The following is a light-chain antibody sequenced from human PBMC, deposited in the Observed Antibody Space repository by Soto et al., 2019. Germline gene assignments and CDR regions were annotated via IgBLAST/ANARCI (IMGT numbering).Light chain of an antibody. Sequence: DIQMTQSPSSLSASVGDRLNITGRAIQSISSYLNWYQQKPGKAPKLLIYAASTLQSGVPSRFTGSGSGTDVTLIISSLQPEEFATYYCQQSYSTPRTFSQWTQVEIK. CDR2: AAS. V-gene: IGKV1-39*01. J-gene: IGKJ4*02. CDR1: QSISSY. CDR3: QQSYSTPRT.